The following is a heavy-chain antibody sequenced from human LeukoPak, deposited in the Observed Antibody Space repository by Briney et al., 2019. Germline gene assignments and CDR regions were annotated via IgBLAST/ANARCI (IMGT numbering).Heavy chain of an antibody. CDR2: IYYSGTT. CDR3: AKGAGGFSYYNWFDP. Sequence: SETLSLTCTVSGGSISSSPYYWGWIRQPPGKGLEWIGSIYYSGTTHYNPSLESRVTISVNTSKNQFSLKLASVTAADTAIYYCAKGAGGFSYYNWFDPWGQGTLVTVSS. V-gene: IGHV4-39*07. J-gene: IGHJ5*02. CDR1: GGSISSSPYY. D-gene: IGHD5-18*01.